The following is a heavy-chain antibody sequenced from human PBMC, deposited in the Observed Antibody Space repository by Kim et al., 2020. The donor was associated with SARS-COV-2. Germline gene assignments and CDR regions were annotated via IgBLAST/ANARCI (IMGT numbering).Heavy chain of an antibody. V-gene: IGHV3-74*01. D-gene: IGHD6-19*01. J-gene: IGHJ4*02. Sequence: YADSVKVRFTISRDNAENTLYLPMNSLRAEDTAVYYCARPREYSSRWYGIWGQGTLVTVSS. CDR3: ARPREYSSRWYGI.